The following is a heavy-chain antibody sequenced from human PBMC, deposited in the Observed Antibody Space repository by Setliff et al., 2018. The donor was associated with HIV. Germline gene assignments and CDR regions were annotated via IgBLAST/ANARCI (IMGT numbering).Heavy chain of an antibody. CDR1: GYSFTSYW. CDR2: IYPGDSDT. D-gene: IGHD1-26*01. Sequence: GESLKISCMGSGYSFTSYWIAWVRQMPGKGLEWMGLIYPGDSDTRYSPSFQGQVTISVDKSIRTAYLQVSSLRAEDTAVYFCAKAHWDPLSPDYWGQGTLVTVSS. CDR3: AKAHWDPLSPDY. V-gene: IGHV5-51*01. J-gene: IGHJ4*02.